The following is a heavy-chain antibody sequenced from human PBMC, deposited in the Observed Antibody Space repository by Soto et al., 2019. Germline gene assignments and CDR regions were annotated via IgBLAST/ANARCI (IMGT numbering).Heavy chain of an antibody. Sequence: EVQLVESGGGLVQPGGSLRISCAASGFTVSSNYMTWVRQAPGKGLEWVSVIFYGGSTYYADSVKGRFTISRDNSKNMLYLQMNSLRAEDTAVYYCATTGMGVTHYYYYYGMDVWGQGTTVTVSS. CDR3: ATTGMGVTHYYYYYGMDV. D-gene: IGHD1-26*01. CDR2: IFYGGST. J-gene: IGHJ6*02. CDR1: GFTVSSNY. V-gene: IGHV3-66*01.